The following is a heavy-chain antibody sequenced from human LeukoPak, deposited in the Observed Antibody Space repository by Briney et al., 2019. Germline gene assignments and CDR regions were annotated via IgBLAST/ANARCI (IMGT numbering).Heavy chain of an antibody. D-gene: IGHD2-2*01. CDR3: AKGPKCYRYCSSTSCSN. CDR2: IRYDGSNK. V-gene: IGHV3-30*02. J-gene: IGHJ4*02. CDR1: GFTFSSYG. Sequence: GGSLRLSCAASGFTFSSYGMHWVRQAPGKGLEWVAFIRYDGSNKYYADSVKGRFTISRDNSKNTLYLQMNSLRAEDTAVYYCAKGPKCYRYCSSTSCSNWGQGTLVTVSS.